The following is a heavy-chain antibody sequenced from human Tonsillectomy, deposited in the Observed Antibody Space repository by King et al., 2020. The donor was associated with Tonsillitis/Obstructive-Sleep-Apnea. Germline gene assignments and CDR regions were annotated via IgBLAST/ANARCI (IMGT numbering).Heavy chain of an antibody. J-gene: IGHJ4*02. CDR3: ARSSYDTYYYDSSGYYPVYFDY. D-gene: IGHD3-22*01. CDR1: GGSISSYY. V-gene: IGHV4-59*01. CDR2: IYYSGST. Sequence: PLQESGPGLVKPSETLSLTCTVSGGSISSYYWSWIRQPPGKGLEWIGYIYYSGSTNYNPSLKSRVTISVDTSKNQFSLKLSSVTAADTAVYYCARSSYDTYYYDSSGYYPVYFDYWGQGTLVTVSS.